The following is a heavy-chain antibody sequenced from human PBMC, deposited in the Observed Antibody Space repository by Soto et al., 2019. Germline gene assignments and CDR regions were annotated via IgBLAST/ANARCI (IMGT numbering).Heavy chain of an antibody. CDR1: GGSISSGGYS. CDR3: AAGGGLPRYY. V-gene: IGHV4-30-2*01. Sequence: QLQLQESGSGLVKPSQTLSLTCAVSGGSISSGGYSWSWIRQPPGKGLEWIGYIYHSGSTYYNPSLKSRSHISVDRSKNQFALKLSSDTAADTAVYYCAAGGGLPRYYWGQGTLVTVSS. CDR2: IYHSGST. J-gene: IGHJ4*02. D-gene: IGHD5-12*01.